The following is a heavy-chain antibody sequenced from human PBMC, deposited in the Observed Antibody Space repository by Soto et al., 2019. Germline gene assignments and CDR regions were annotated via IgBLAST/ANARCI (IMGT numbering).Heavy chain of an antibody. CDR1: GGSISSSSYY. Sequence: QLQLQESGPGLVKPSETLSLTCTVSGGSISSSSYYWGWIRQPPGKGLEWIGSIYYSGSTSYNPPLTSRVTISVDTSKNQFALKLSSVTAADTAVYYCASPKIAFYNWFDPWGQGTLVTVSS. D-gene: IGHD3-3*02. CDR3: ASPKIAFYNWFDP. V-gene: IGHV4-39*01. J-gene: IGHJ5*02. CDR2: IYYSGST.